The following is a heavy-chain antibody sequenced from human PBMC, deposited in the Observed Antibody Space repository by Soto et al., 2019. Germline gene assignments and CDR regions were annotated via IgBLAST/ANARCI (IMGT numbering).Heavy chain of an antibody. V-gene: IGHV4-34*01. CDR3: ARHVAGYSSGLDY. Sequence: PSETRSLTCAVYGGSFSGYYWSWIRQPPGKGLEWIGEINHSGSTNYNPSLKSRVTISVDTSKNQFSLKLSSVTAADTAVYYCARHVAGYSSGLDYWGQGTLVTVSS. J-gene: IGHJ4*02. D-gene: IGHD6-19*01. CDR2: INHSGST. CDR1: GGSFSGYY.